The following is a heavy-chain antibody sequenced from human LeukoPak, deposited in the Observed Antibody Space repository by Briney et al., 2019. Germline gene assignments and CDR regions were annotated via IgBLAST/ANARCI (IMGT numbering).Heavy chain of an antibody. CDR2: INHSGST. V-gene: IGHV4-34*01. J-gene: IGHJ4*02. Sequence: KPSETLSLTCAVYGGSFSGYYWSWLRQPPGKGLEWIGEINHSGSTNYNPSLKSRVTISVDTSKNQFSLKLSSVTAADTAVYFCARGLWAPRFDCWGQGTLVTVSS. D-gene: IGHD1-26*01. CDR3: ARGLWAPRFDC. CDR1: GGSFSGYY.